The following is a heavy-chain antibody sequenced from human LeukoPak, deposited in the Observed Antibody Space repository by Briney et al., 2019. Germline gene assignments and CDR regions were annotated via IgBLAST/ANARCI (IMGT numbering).Heavy chain of an antibody. J-gene: IGHJ4*02. CDR2: IWYDGSNK. D-gene: IGHD5-12*01. V-gene: IGHV3-33*01. Sequence: GGSLRLSCAASGFTFSSYGMHWVRQAPGKGLEWVAVIWYDGSNKYYADSVKGRFTISRDNSKSTLYLQMNSLRAEDTAVYYCARGYIVATSGFDYWGQGTLVTASS. CDR1: GFTFSSYG. CDR3: ARGYIVATSGFDY.